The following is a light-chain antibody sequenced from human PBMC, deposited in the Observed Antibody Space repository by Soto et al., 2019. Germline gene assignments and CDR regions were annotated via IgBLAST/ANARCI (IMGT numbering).Light chain of an antibody. CDR1: QSVSSD. J-gene: IGKJ5*01. CDR3: QQYNNWPPGIT. Sequence: EMVTTQSPATLSVSPGERPTLSCRASQSVSSDLAWYQQKPGQAPRLLIYGASTRATGILARFSGSGSGTEFTLTISSLQSEDFAVYYCQQYNNWPPGITFGQGTRLETK. CDR2: GAS. V-gene: IGKV3-15*01.